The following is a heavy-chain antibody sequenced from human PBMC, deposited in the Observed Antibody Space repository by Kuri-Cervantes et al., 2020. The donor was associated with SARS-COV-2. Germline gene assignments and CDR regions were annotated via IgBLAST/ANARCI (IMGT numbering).Heavy chain of an antibody. CDR3: ARESLGSGTLSGFYYMDV. CDR2: IIPVFGIA. D-gene: IGHD3-10*01. V-gene: IGHV1-69*13. J-gene: IGHJ6*03. Sequence: SVKVSCKASGGTFSSYAISWVRQAPGQGLEWMGGIIPVFGIANYSQKFQGRVTITADESTSTAYMELSSLRPEDTAVFYCARESLGSGTLSGFYYMDVWGKGTTVTDSS. CDR1: GGTFSSYA.